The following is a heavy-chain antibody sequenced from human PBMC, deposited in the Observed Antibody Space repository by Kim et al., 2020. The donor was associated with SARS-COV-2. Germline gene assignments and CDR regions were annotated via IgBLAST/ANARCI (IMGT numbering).Heavy chain of an antibody. Sequence: SETLSLTCTVSGGSISSYYWSWIRQPPGKGLEWIGYIYYSGSTNYNPSLKSRVTISVDTSKNQFSLKLSSVTAADTAVYYCARGWEMGLVYFDYWGQGTLVTVSS. CDR3: ARGWEMGLVYFDY. D-gene: IGHD1-26*01. V-gene: IGHV4-59*13. J-gene: IGHJ4*02. CDR1: GGSISSYY. CDR2: IYYSGST.